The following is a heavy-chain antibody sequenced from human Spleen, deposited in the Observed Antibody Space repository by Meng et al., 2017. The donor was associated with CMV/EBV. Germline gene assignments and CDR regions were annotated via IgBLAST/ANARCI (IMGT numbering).Heavy chain of an antibody. D-gene: IGHD2-15*01. Sequence: ASVKVSCKASGYTFTGYYMHWVRQAPGQGLEWMGWINPNSGGTNYAQKFQGRVTMTRDTSISTAYMERSRLRSDDTAVYYCARAKCGSGGSCRYYYGMDVWGQGTTVTVSS. CDR3: ARAKCGSGGSCRYYYGMDV. J-gene: IGHJ6*02. CDR1: GYTFTGYY. V-gene: IGHV1-2*02. CDR2: INPNSGGT.